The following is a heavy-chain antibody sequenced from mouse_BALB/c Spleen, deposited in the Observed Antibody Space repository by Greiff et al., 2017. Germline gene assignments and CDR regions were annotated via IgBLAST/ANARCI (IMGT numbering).Heavy chain of an antibody. V-gene: IGHV5-6-4*01. J-gene: IGHJ4*01. CDR3: TRAYGNYEGGAMDY. D-gene: IGHD2-10*02. CDR1: GFTFSSYT. Sequence: EVMLVESGGGLVKPGGSLKLSCAASGFTFSSYTMSWVRQTPEKRLEWVATISSGGSYTYYPDSVKGRFTISRDNAKNTLYLQMSSLKSEDTAMYYCTRAYGNYEGGAMDYWGQGTSVTVSS. CDR2: ISSGGSYT.